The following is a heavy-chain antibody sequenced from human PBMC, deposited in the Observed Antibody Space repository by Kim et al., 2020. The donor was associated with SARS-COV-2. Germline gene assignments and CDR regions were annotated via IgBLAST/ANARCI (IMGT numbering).Heavy chain of an antibody. V-gene: IGHV1-18*01. D-gene: IGHD1-26*01. J-gene: IGHJ4*02. CDR3: ARDGRIIDY. CDR2: GNT. Sequence: GNTNYAQKLQGRVTMTTDTSTSTAYMELRSLRSDDTAVYYCARDGRIIDYWGQGTLVTVSS.